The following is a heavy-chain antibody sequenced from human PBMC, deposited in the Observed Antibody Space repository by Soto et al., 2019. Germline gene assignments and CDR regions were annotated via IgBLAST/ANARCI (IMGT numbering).Heavy chain of an antibody. V-gene: IGHV3-33*01. D-gene: IGHD2-2*01. CDR3: ARENAPPYFDY. CDR2: IWYGGKKT. J-gene: IGHJ4*02. CDR1: GFSFNDFG. Sequence: QVDLVESGGGVVQPGQSLTLACAASGFSFNDFGMHWVRQAPGKGLEWVAVIWYGGKKTNYVESVKGRFIISRDLSKNTVYLQMNSLRDEDTAVYYCARENAPPYFDYWGQGTLVSVSS.